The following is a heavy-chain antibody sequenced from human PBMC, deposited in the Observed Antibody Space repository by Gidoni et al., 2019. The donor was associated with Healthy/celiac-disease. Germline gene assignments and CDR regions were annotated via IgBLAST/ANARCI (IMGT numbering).Heavy chain of an antibody. V-gene: IGHV3-30*18. CDR1: GVAFSSFG. D-gene: IGHD1-7*01. Sequence: QVQLVGSGGGVVQPGRSLRLSCYASGVAFSSFGMHWGRHAPAKGMEWVAVKSYDGSNKYYGDSVKGGFTISRDNSKNTLYLQMNSLRAEDTAVYYCAKPITGTTSDAFDIWGQGTMVTGSS. J-gene: IGHJ3*02. CDR3: AKPITGTTSDAFDI. CDR2: KSYDGSNK.